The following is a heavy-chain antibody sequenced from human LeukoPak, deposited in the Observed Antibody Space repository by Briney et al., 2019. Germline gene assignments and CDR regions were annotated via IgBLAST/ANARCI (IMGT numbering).Heavy chain of an antibody. Sequence: ASVKVSCKASVYTFTGYYMHWVRQAPGQGLEWMGWINPNSGGINYAQKFQGRVTMTRDTSISTAYMELSRLRSDDTAVYYCARVPKRITMVRGVPYNWFDPWGQGTLVTVSS. J-gene: IGHJ5*02. CDR3: ARVPKRITMVRGVPYNWFDP. D-gene: IGHD3-10*01. CDR1: VYTFTGYY. V-gene: IGHV1-2*02. CDR2: INPNSGGI.